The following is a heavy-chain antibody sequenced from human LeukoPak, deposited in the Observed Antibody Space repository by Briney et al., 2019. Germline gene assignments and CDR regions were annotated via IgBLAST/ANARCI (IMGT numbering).Heavy chain of an antibody. CDR3: ARSHYGSGSGYDYYCYYYMDV. D-gene: IGHD3-10*01. CDR1: GFTFDDYG. Sequence: PGGSLRLSCAASGFTFDDYGMSWVRQAPGKGLEWVSGINWNGGSTVYADSVKGRFTISRDNAKNSLYLQMNSLRAEDTALYYCARSHYGSGSGYDYYCYYYMDVWGKGTTVTVSS. V-gene: IGHV3-20*04. J-gene: IGHJ6*03. CDR2: INWNGGST.